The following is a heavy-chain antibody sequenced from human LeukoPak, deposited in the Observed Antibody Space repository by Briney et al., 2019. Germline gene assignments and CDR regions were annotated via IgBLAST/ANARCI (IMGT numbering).Heavy chain of an antibody. CDR3: ARDRGYYYGSGTDDYYYYGMDV. D-gene: IGHD3-10*01. Sequence: GGSLRLSCVAPGFTVSSNYMSWVRQAPGKGLEWVSVIFTSGTTKSADSVKGRFTISRDESKNTLYLQINSLRAEDTAVYYCARDRGYYYGSGTDDYYYYGMDVWGQGTTVTVSS. V-gene: IGHV3-66*01. CDR2: IFTSGTT. CDR1: GFTVSSNY. J-gene: IGHJ6*02.